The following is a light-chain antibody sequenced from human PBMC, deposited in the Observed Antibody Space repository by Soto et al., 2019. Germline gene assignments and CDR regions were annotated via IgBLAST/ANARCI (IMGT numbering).Light chain of an antibody. Sequence: DIQMTQSPSTLSASVGDRVTITYRASQSISSWLAWYQQKPGKAPNLLIYKASSLESGVPSRFSGSGSGTECTLTISSLQPDDFATYYCQQYNSYPTFGQGTRLEIK. CDR1: QSISSW. J-gene: IGKJ5*01. CDR2: KAS. V-gene: IGKV1-5*03. CDR3: QQYNSYPT.